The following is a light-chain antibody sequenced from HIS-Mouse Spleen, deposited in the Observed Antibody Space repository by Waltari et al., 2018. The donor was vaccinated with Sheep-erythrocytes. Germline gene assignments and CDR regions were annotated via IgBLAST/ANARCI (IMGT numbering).Light chain of an antibody. V-gene: IGLV1-44*01. CDR2: SNK. CDR3: CSYAGSSTPWV. CDR1: SSNIGSNP. J-gene: IGLJ3*02. Sequence: QSVLTQPPSASGTAGQRVTISCSGSSSNIGSNPVNWYQQPPGTAPKLLIYSNKQRPSGVPDRCSGSKSGTSASLAISGLQSEDEADYYCCSYAGSSTPWVFGGGTKLTVL.